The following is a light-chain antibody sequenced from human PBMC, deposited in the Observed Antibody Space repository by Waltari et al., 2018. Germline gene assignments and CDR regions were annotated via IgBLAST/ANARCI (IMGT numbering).Light chain of an antibody. V-gene: IGKV1-5*03. CDR3: QQYSTYYD. CDR2: KAS. CDR1: QSIDNW. J-gene: IGKJ2*01. Sequence: DIQMTPSPSTLSASVGDKVTVTCRASQSIDNWLAWYQQKPGKAPKLLIHKASILKSGVPLRFSGSGSGTEFTLTISSLQPDDFATYYCQQYSTYYDFGQGTKLEMK.